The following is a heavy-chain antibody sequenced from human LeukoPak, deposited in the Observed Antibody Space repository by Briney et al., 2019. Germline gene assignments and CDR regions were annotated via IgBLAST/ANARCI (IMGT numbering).Heavy chain of an antibody. J-gene: IGHJ4*02. D-gene: IGHD5-18*01. CDR3: ARGVDTAKYYFDY. V-gene: IGHV1-18*01. Sequence: GASVKVSCKASGYTFANYGISWVRQAPGQGLEWMGWINTYNGNTNYAQILQGRVTMTTDTSTNTAYMELKSLRSDDTAVYYCARGVDTAKYYFDYWGQGTLVTVSS. CDR2: INTYNGNT. CDR1: GYTFANYG.